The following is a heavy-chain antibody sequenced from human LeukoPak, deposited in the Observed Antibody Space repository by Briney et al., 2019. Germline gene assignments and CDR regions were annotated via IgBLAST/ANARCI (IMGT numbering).Heavy chain of an antibody. Sequence: ASVKVSCKASGYTFTSYAMHWVRQAPGQRLEWMGWINAGNGNTKYSQKFQGRVTMTRDTSTSTVYMELSSLRSEDTAVYYCARDTTLRFLEWLPRGDAFDIWGQGTMVTVSS. CDR1: GYTFTSYA. CDR3: ARDTTLRFLEWLPRGDAFDI. J-gene: IGHJ3*02. CDR2: INAGNGNT. D-gene: IGHD3-3*01. V-gene: IGHV1-3*01.